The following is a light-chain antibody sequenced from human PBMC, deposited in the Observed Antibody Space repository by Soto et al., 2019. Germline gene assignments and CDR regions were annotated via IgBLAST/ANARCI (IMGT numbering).Light chain of an antibody. CDR2: DIN. CDR1: KSNIGRNY. Sequence: QSVLTQPPSVSAAPGQTVTIACSGSKSNIGRNYISWYQQLPGTAPKLVIYDINKRPSGIGDRFSGSKSGTSAALGITGLQTGDEAYYFCASWDTNLSAVVFGGGTK. J-gene: IGLJ3*02. V-gene: IGLV1-51*01. CDR3: ASWDTNLSAVV.